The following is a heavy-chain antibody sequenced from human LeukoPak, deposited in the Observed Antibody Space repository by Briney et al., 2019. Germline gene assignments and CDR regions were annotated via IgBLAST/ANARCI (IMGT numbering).Heavy chain of an antibody. V-gene: IGHV3-30*04. D-gene: IGHD6-19*01. J-gene: IGHJ5*02. CDR2: ISYDGSNK. CDR3: ASVLSSGWYGGLDP. CDR1: GFTFSSYA. Sequence: GGSLRLSCAASGFTFSSYAMHWVRQAPGKGLEWVAVISYDGSNKYYADSVKGRFTISRDNSKNTLCLQMNSLRAEDTAVYYCASVLSSGWYGGLDPWGQGTLVTVSS.